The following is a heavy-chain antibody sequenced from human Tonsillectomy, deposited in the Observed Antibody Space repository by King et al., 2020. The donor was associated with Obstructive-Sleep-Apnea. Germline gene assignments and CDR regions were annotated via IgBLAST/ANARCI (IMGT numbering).Heavy chain of an antibody. CDR3: AKLFSWEPDY. V-gene: IGHV4-59*08. J-gene: IGHJ4*02. D-gene: IGHD1-26*01. CDR1: GGSISSYY. CDR2: IYYSGST. Sequence: QLQESGPGLVKPSETLSLTCTVSGGSISSYYWSWIRQPPGKGLEWIVYIYYSGSTNYNPSLKSRVTISVDTSKNQFSLKLSSVIAADTAVYYCAKLFSWEPDYWGQGTLVTVSS.